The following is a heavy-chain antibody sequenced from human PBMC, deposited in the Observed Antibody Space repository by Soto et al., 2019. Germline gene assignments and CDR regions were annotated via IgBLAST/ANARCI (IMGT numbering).Heavy chain of an antibody. V-gene: IGHV3-23*01. CDR3: AKDLETSVVRAYDC. CDR1: GFTFSIYA. CDR2: ISSGGGST. J-gene: IGHJ4*02. Sequence: EVQLLESGGGLVQPGESLRLSCAASGFTFSIYAMTWVRQAPGKGLEWVSVISSGGGSTYYADSVKGRFTISRDNSKNTMYLQMNSLRAEDTAVYYCAKDLETSVVRAYDCWGQGTLVTVSS. D-gene: IGHD4-17*01.